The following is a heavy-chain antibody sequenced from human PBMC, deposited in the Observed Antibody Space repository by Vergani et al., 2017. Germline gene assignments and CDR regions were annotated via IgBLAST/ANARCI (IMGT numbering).Heavy chain of an antibody. J-gene: IGHJ6*02. CDR1: GYTLTELS. Sequence: QVQLVQSGAEVKKPGASVKVSCKVSGYTLTELSMHWVRQAPGKGLEWMGGFDPEDGETIYAQKFQGRVTMTEATSTDTGYMELSSLRSEDTAVYYCATDLGIAAQTIQGYYGMDVWGQGTTVTVSS. V-gene: IGHV1-24*01. CDR2: FDPEDGET. CDR3: ATDLGIAAQTIQGYYGMDV. D-gene: IGHD6-6*01.